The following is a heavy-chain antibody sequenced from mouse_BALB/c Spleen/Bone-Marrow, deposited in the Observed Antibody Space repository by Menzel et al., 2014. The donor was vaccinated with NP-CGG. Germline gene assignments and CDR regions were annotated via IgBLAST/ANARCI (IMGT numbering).Heavy chain of an antibody. V-gene: IGHV3-2*02. J-gene: IGHJ1*01. CDR2: INYSGST. CDR1: GYSITSDYA. Sequence: VQLQQSGPGLVKPSQSLSLTCTVTGYSITSDYAWNRIRQFPGNKLEWLGYINYSGSTSYNPSLKSRISITRDTSKNQFFLQVKSVTTEDAATFYCARSRGLRRDWYFDVWGAGTTVTVSS. D-gene: IGHD2-4*01. CDR3: ARSRGLRRDWYFDV.